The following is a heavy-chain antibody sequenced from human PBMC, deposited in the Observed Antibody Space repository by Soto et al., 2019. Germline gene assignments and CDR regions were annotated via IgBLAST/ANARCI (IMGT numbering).Heavy chain of an antibody. CDR2: INYSGRT. CDR1: VGSISIYY. D-gene: IGHD1-26*01. Sequence: PSETLSVTCTFSVGSISIYYWSWIRQPPGKGLDLIGYINYSGRTNYNPSLKSRVTISVDTSKNQFSLKVSSVTAADTAVYYCARAKSGSYPFDYWGQGTLVTSPQ. V-gene: IGHV4-59*01. J-gene: IGHJ4*02. CDR3: ARAKSGSYPFDY.